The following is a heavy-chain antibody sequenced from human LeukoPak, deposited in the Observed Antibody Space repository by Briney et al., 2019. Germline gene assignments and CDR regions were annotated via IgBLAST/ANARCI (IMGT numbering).Heavy chain of an antibody. V-gene: IGHV4-59*01. CDR1: GGSISSYY. CDR3: ARAQYWKEGYYYYGMDV. D-gene: IGHD1-1*01. CDR2: IYYSGST. Sequence: SGTLSLTCTVSGGSISSYYWSWIRQPPGKGLEWIGYIYYSGSTNYNPSLKSRVTISVDTSKNQFSLKLSSVTAADTAVYYCARAQYWKEGYYYYGMDVWGQGTTVTVSS. J-gene: IGHJ6*02.